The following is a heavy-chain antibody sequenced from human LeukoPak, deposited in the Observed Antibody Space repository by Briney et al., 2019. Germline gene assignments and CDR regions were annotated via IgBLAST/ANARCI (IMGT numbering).Heavy chain of an antibody. CDR3: ARGSGSYTGAADH. D-gene: IGHD6-19*01. J-gene: IGHJ5*02. CDR1: GLSFTGYY. Sequence: SETLSLTRAVHGLSFTGYYWSWIRQPPGKGLEWIGEMNHRGNSYFNPSFKSRVSISLDTSRKQFSLNLTSVTAADTAFYFCARGSGSYTGAADHWGQGTLVTVSS. CDR2: MNHRGNS. V-gene: IGHV4-34*01.